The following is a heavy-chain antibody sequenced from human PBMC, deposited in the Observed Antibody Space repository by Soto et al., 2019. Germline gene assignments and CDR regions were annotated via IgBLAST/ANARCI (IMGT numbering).Heavy chain of an antibody. Sequence: LRLSCAASGFTFSSYWMHWVRQAPGKGLVWVSRINSDGSSTSYADSVKGRFTISRDNAKNTLYLQMNSLRAEDTAVYYCARDLEGLRYFDWLSPPYGMDVWGQGTTVTVPS. CDR2: INSDGSST. J-gene: IGHJ6*02. D-gene: IGHD3-9*01. CDR1: GFTFSSYW. V-gene: IGHV3-74*01. CDR3: ARDLEGLRYFDWLSPPYGMDV.